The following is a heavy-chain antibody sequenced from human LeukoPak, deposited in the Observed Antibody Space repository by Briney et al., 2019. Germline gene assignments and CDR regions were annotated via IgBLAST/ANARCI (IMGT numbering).Heavy chain of an antibody. V-gene: IGHV3-11*06. Sequence: GGSLRLSCAASGFTFSDSYMSWIRQAPGKGLEWVSYISSSSTYTDYAGSVKGRVTMSRDNAKNSLYLQMNSLRDEDTAVYYCARAVMGCLGYYSRGYSHDWGQGSLVTVSS. CDR3: ARAVMGCLGYYSRGYSHD. CDR2: ISSSSTYT. J-gene: IGHJ4*02. CDR1: GFTFSDSY. D-gene: IGHD3-22*01.